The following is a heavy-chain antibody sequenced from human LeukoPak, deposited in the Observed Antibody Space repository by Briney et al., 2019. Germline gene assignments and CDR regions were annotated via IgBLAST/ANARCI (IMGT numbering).Heavy chain of an antibody. J-gene: IGHJ4*02. Sequence: GGSLRPSCAASGFTFSSYAMSWVRQAPGKGLEWVSAISGSGGSTYYADSVKGRFTISRDNSKNTLYLQMNSLRAEDTAVYYCAKATLYDSSGYYSSGIDYWGQGTLVTVSS. CDR3: AKATLYDSSGYYSSGIDY. CDR2: ISGSGGST. D-gene: IGHD3-22*01. CDR1: GFTFSSYA. V-gene: IGHV3-23*01.